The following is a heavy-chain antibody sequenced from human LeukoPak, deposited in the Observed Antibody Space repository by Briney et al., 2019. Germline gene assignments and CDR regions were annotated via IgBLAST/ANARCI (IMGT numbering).Heavy chain of an antibody. CDR2: IYYSGST. V-gene: IGHV4-39*01. CDR3: ARHRIAAAGLDY. CDR1: GGSISSSSYY. Sequence: SETLSLTCTVSGGSISSSSYYWGWILPPPLKGLEWIGSIYYSGSTYYNPSLKSRFTISVDTSKNQFSLKLSSVTAADTAVYYCARHRIAAAGLDYWGQGTLVTASS. D-gene: IGHD6-13*01. J-gene: IGHJ4*02.